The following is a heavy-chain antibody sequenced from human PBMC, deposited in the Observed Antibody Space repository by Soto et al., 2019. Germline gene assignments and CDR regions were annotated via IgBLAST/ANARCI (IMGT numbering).Heavy chain of an antibody. CDR1: GYSFTSYW. Sequence: GESLKISCKGSGYSFTSYWIGWVRQMPGKGLEWMGIIYPGDSDTRYSPSFQGQVTISADKSISTAYLQWSSLKASDTAMYYCARQPRGRSWNYGYGGMDVWGQGTTVTVSS. CDR3: ARQPRGRSWNYGYGGMDV. V-gene: IGHV5-51*01. J-gene: IGHJ6*02. D-gene: IGHD1-7*01. CDR2: IYPGDSDT.